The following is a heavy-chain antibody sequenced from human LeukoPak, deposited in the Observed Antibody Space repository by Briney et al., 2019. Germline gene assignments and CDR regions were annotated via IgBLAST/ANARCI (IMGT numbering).Heavy chain of an antibody. CDR2: ISSSGSTI. Sequence: GGSLRLSCAVSGITFSSYEMNWVRQAPGKGLEWVSYISSSGSTIYYADSVKGRFTISRDNAKNSMYLQMNSLRAEDTAVYYCARALRGIAAAGTIYYYYYMDVWGKGTTVTVSS. D-gene: IGHD6-13*01. CDR1: GITFSSYE. J-gene: IGHJ6*03. CDR3: ARALRGIAAAGTIYYYYYMDV. V-gene: IGHV3-48*03.